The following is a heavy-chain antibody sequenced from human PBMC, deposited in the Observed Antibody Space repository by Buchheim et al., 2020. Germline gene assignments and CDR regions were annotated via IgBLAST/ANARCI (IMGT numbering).Heavy chain of an antibody. CDR3: ASDLSGGGLDY. CDR1: GISFSRYS. D-gene: IGHD2-15*01. V-gene: IGHV3-30*04. J-gene: IGHJ4*02. CDR2: ISADATRT. Sequence: QVQLVESGGGVVQPGRSLRLSCAASGISFSRYSMHWVRQAPGKGLEWVAVISADATRTNYADTVRGRFTITRDKSRNTLYLRIGSLRLDDTAVFYCASDLSGGGLDYWGQGTL.